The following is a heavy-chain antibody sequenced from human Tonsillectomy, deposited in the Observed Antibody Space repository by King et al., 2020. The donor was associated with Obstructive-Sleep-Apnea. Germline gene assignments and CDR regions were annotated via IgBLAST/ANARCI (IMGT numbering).Heavy chain of an antibody. J-gene: IGHJ6*02. Sequence: VQLVQSGAEVKRPGSSVKVSCKEAGGTFSNYAISWVRQAPGQGLEWMGRTIPILGITNYAQRFQGRVTITADKSTSTSYMELSSLRSEDTAVYYCARGGSAIRTVNPDNKFYQYDGMDVWGQGTTVTVSS. CDR2: TIPILGIT. CDR3: ARGGSAIRTVNPDNKFYQYDGMDV. D-gene: IGHD2-15*01. CDR1: GGTFSNYA. V-gene: IGHV1-69*04.